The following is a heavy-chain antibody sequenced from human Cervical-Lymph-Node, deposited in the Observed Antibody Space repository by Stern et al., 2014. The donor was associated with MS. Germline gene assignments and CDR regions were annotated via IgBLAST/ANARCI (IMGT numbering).Heavy chain of an antibody. J-gene: IGHJ4*02. Sequence: EVQLVESGGGPVQRGGSLRLSCAASGFTFTNYVMSWVRQAPGKGLEWVSSLSGSGGTTYYADSVKGRFTISRDNSKNTLYLQMNSLRAEDTAVYFCAKQKWPVHTTMPHWDSWGQGTLVTVSS. D-gene: IGHD5-18*01. CDR1: GFTFTNYV. CDR2: LSGSGGTT. CDR3: AKQKWPVHTTMPHWDS. V-gene: IGHV3-23*04.